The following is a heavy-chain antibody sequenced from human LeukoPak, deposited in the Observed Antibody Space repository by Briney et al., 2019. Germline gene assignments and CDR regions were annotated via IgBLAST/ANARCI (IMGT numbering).Heavy chain of an antibody. CDR2: ISADGGST. CDR1: GLNFDDSA. Sequence: GGSLRLSCVASGLNFDDSAMHWVRQAPGKGLEWVSLISADGGSTFSADSVKGRFSISRDNSKNSLYLQTNSLRSEDTAMYYCAKESGKFDYWGQGTLAAVSS. J-gene: IGHJ4*02. CDR3: AKESGKFDY. V-gene: IGHV3-43*02.